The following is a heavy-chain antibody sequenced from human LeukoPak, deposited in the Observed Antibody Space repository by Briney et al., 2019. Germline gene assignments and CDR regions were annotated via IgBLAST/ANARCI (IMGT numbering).Heavy chain of an antibody. CDR2: INHSGST. D-gene: IGHD3-9*01. J-gene: IGHJ5*02. Sequence: SETLSLTCAVYGGSFSGYYWSWIRQPPGKGLEWIGEINHSGSTNYNPSLKSRVTISVDTSKNQFSLKLSSVTAADTAVYYCARGRPYYDILTGYTNRNNWLDPWGQGTLVTVSS. CDR1: GGSFSGYY. V-gene: IGHV4-34*01. CDR3: ARGRPYYDILTGYTNRNNWLDP.